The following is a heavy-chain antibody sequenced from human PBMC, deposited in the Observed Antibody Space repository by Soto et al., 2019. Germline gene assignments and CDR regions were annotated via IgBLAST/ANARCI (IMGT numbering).Heavy chain of an antibody. J-gene: IGHJ4*02. CDR1: GFTFSSYG. CDR2: IWYDGSNK. CDR3: AREGLSLGLL. V-gene: IGHV3-33*01. Sequence: QVQLVESGGGVVQPGRSLRLSCAASGFTFSSYGMHWVRQAPGKGLEWVAVIWYDGSNKYYADSVKGRFTTSRDNSKNTLYLQMKSLRAEDTAVYYCAREGLSLGLLWGQGTLVTVSS. D-gene: IGHD1-26*01.